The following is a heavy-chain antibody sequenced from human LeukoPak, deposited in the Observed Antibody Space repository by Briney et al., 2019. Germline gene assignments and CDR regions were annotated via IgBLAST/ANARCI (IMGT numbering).Heavy chain of an antibody. CDR1: GYTFTSYG. V-gene: IGHV1-18*01. Sequence: ASVKVSCKASGYTFTSYGISWVRQAPGQGLEWMGWISAYNGNTNYAQKLQGRVTMTTDTSTSTAYMELRSLRSDDTAVYYCARDRYCSSTSCYTGLYYYYGMVVWGQGTTVTVSS. CDR2: ISAYNGNT. CDR3: ARDRYCSSTSCYTGLYYYYGMVV. D-gene: IGHD2-2*02. J-gene: IGHJ6*02.